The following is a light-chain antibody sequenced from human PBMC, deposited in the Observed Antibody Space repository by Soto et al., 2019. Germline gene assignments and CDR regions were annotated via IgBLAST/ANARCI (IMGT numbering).Light chain of an antibody. CDR2: EVS. CDR1: SSDIAYYNY. CDR3: TSYTPDTTYV. J-gene: IGLJ1*01. Sequence: LNHPASVNGSPGQSITISCTGTSSDIAYYNYVSWYQQHPGKAPKLMIFEVSNRPSGVSNRFSASKSGNTAALTISGLQAEDEANYYCTSYTPDTTYVVGTGTKVTVL. V-gene: IGLV2-14*01.